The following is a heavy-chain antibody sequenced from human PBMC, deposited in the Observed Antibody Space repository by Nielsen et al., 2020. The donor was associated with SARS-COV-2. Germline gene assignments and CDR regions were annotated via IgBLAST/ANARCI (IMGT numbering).Heavy chain of an antibody. CDR2: ISSSSSYI. J-gene: IGHJ4*02. V-gene: IGHV3-21*04. D-gene: IGHD3-22*01. Sequence: GGSLRLSCAASGFTFSSYSMTWVRQATGKGLEWVSSISSSSSYIYYADSVKGRFTISRDNAKNSLYLQMNSLRAEDTAVYYCAREGYYDRGFDYWGQGTLVTVSS. CDR3: AREGYYDRGFDY. CDR1: GFTFSSYS.